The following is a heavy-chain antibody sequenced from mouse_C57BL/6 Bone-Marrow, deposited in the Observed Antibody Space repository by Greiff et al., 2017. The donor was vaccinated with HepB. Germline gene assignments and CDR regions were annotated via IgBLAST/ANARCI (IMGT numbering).Heavy chain of an antibody. CDR2: ISSGSSTI. CDR3: ARRDYYGSSYGYFDV. J-gene: IGHJ1*03. V-gene: IGHV5-17*01. D-gene: IGHD1-1*01. Sequence: EVKLMESGGGLVKPGGSLKLSCAASGFTFSDYGMHWVRQAPEKGLEWVAYISSGSSTIYYADTVKGRFTISRDNAKHTLFLQMTSRRSEDTAMYYCARRDYYGSSYGYFDVWGTGTTVTVSS. CDR1: GFTFSDYG.